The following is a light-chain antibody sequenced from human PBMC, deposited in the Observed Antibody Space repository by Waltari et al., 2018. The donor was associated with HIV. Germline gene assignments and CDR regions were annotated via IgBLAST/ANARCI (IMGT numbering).Light chain of an antibody. V-gene: IGLV2-8*01. CDR3: SSYAGSKNRVV. CDR2: DVD. CDR1: SSDVGAYEY. J-gene: IGLJ2*01. Sequence: QSALTQSPSASGSPGQAVTISCTGSSSDVGAYEYVSWYRQHPGKAPKLMIYDVDKRPAGVPDRFSGSKSGNTASLTVSGLQAEDEATYYCSSYAGSKNRVVFGGGTFLTVL.